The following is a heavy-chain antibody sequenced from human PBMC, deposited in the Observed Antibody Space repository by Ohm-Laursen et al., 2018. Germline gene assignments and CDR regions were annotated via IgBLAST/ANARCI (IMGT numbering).Heavy chain of an antibody. J-gene: IGHJ4*02. D-gene: IGHD3-16*02. CDR2: ISSSSSYI. CDR3: ARDSDYDYVWGSYRYTPNFDY. Sequence: GSLRLSCAAFGFTFSSYSMNWVRQAPGKGLEWVSSISSSSSYIYYADSVKGRFTISRDNAKNSLYLQMNSLRAEDTAVYYCARDSDYDYVWGSYRYTPNFDYWGQGTLVTVSS. V-gene: IGHV3-21*01. CDR1: GFTFSSYS.